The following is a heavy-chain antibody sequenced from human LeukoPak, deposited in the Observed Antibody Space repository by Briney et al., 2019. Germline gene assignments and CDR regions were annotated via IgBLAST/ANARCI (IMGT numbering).Heavy chain of an antibody. J-gene: IGHJ4*02. D-gene: IGHD3-22*01. CDR1: GFTFSSYA. CDR3: ARGPKYYYDSSGYLPFDY. CDR2: ISYDGSNK. Sequence: GRSLRLSCAASGFTFSSYAMHWVRQAPGKGLEWVAVISYDGSNKYYADSVKGRFTISRDNSKNTQYLQMNSLRAEDTAVYYCARGPKYYYDSSGYLPFDYWGQGTLVTVSS. V-gene: IGHV3-30*01.